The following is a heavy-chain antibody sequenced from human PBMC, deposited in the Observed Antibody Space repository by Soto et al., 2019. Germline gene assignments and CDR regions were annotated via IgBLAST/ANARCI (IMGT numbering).Heavy chain of an antibody. V-gene: IGHV3-23*01. D-gene: IGHD2-2*01. CDR3: AKILGVCSSTSCYEDY. CDR2: ISGSGGST. CDR1: GFTFSSYA. J-gene: IGHJ4*02. Sequence: GGSLRLSCAASGFTFSSYAMSWVRQAPGKGLEWVSAISGSGGSTYYADSVKGRFTISRDNSKNTLYLQMNSLRAEDTAVYYCAKILGVCSSTSCYEDYWGQGTLVTVSS.